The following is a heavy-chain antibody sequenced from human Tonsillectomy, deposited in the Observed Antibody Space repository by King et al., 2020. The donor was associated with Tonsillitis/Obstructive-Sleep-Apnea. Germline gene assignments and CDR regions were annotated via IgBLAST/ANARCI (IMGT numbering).Heavy chain of an antibody. CDR1: GYTFTGYY. V-gene: IGHV1-2*02. D-gene: IGHD3-3*01. Sequence: QLVQSGAEVKKPGASVKVSCKASGYTFTGYYMHWVRQAPGQGLEWMGWINPNSGGTNYAQQFQGRVTMTRDTSISTAYMELSRLRSDDTAVYYCARGDDFWSGYYTCYFDYWGQGTLVTVSS. J-gene: IGHJ4*02. CDR2: INPNSGGT. CDR3: ARGDDFWSGYYTCYFDY.